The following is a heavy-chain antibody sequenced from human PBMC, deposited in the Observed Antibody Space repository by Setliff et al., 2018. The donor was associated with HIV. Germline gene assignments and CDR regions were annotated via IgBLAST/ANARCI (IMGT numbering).Heavy chain of an antibody. J-gene: IGHJ4*02. D-gene: IGHD1-1*01. CDR1: GDSINSGTYY. CDR3: ATTTAPAGPFDY. Sequence: SETLSLTCTVSGDSINSGTYYWNWLRQPAGKGLEWIGRVYSSGNTYYNPSLKSRAAISLNTSKNQFSLRLRSVTAADTAIYYCATTTAPAGPFDYRGLGTLVTVSS. CDR2: VYSSGNT. V-gene: IGHV4-61*02.